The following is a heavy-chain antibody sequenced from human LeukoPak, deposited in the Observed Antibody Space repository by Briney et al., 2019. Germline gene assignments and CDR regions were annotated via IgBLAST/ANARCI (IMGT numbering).Heavy chain of an antibody. V-gene: IGHV4-39*01. D-gene: IGHD3/OR15-3a*01. J-gene: IGHJ4*02. CDR2: IYYSGST. Sequence: WIRXPXGTGLEWIGSIYYSGSTYYNPSLKSRVTISVDTSKNQFSLNLSSVTAADTAVYYCARRGLIDYWGQGTLVTVSS. CDR3: ARRGLIDY.